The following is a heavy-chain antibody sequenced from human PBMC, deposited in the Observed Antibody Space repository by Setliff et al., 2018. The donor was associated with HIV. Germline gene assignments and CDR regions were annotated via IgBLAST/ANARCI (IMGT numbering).Heavy chain of an antibody. CDR1: GYSISSGYY. CDR2: MYHSGST. Sequence: SETLSLTCAVSGYSISSGYYWGWIRQPPGKGLEWIGSMYHSGSTYHNPSLKSRVTISVDTSKNQFSLKLSYVTAADTAFYYCARQSPQIRYLDWLNAFDLWGQGTMVTVS. CDR3: ARQSPQIRYLDWLNAFDL. D-gene: IGHD3-9*01. V-gene: IGHV4-38-2*01. J-gene: IGHJ3*01.